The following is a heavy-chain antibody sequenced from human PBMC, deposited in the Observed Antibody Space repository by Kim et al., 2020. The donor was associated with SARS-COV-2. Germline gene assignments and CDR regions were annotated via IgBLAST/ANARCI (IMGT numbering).Heavy chain of an antibody. V-gene: IGHV1-3*01. J-gene: IGHJ4*02. CDR3: ARDGRSVDYYFGY. CDR1: GYTLSSYC. Sequence: ASVKVSCKASGYTLSSYCMHWVRQAPGQRPEWMGWINGVNGNTKYSQKFEGRVTITRDTSASTVYMELSSLISEDTAVYYCARDGRSVDYYFGYWGQGTLVTVSS. CDR2: INGVNGNT.